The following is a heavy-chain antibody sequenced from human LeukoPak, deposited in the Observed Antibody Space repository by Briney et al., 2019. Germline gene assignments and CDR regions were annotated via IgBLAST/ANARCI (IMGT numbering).Heavy chain of an antibody. J-gene: IGHJ3*02. CDR2: INHSGRT. V-gene: IGHV4-34*01. CDR3: ASTSPAYCGGDCYGAFDI. D-gene: IGHD2-21*02. CDR1: GGSFSGYY. Sequence: SETLALTCAVYGGSFSGYYWSWIRQPPGKGLEWIGEINHSGRTNYNPSLKSRVTISVDTSKNQFSLKLSSVTAADTAVYYCASTSPAYCGGDCYGAFDIWGQGTMVTVSS.